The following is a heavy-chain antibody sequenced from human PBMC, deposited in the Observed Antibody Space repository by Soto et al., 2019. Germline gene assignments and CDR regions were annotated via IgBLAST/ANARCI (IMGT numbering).Heavy chain of an antibody. CDR1: GGSISTAGYY. CDR2: IYYSGNT. J-gene: IGHJ6*03. D-gene: IGHD2-15*01. CDR3: ARTLGATFYYYYYMDV. Sequence: SETLSLTCTVSGGSISTAGYYWGWIRQPPGKGLEWIGSIYYSGNTYYNPSLKSRVTISVDTSKNQFSLQMSSVTAADTALYYCARTLGATFYYYYYMDVWGKGTTVTVSS. V-gene: IGHV4-39*01.